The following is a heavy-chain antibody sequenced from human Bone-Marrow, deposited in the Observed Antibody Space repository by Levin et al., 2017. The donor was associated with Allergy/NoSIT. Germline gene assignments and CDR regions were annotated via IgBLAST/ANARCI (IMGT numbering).Heavy chain of an antibody. V-gene: IGHV4-30-2*01. CDR1: GGSISSGDYS. J-gene: IGHJ1*01. CDR2: FYHNGDT. CDR3: ARTYVDHRAECVLD. D-gene: IGHD4-17*01. Sequence: SETLSLTCAVSGGSISSGDYSWSWLRQPPGKGPEWIGYFYHNGDTYSNPSLESRATISVARYKNQFSLKVKPVTAADTAVYYCARTYVDHRAECVLDWGQGTLVSVSS.